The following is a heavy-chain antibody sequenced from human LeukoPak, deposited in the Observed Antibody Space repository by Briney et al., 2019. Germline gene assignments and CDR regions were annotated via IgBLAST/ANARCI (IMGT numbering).Heavy chain of an antibody. Sequence: SETLSLTCGVSGDSISSDGHSWGWIRQPPGKGLEWIGSIYYSRSTYYNPSLKSRVTISVDTSKNQFSLKLRSVTAADTAVYYCARLYGNYQNYFDYWGQGTLVTVSS. CDR2: IYYSRST. J-gene: IGHJ4*02. D-gene: IGHD1-7*01. CDR1: GDSISSDGHS. V-gene: IGHV4-39*07. CDR3: ARLYGNYQNYFDY.